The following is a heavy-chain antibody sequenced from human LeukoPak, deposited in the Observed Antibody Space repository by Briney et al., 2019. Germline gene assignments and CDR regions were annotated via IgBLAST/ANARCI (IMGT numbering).Heavy chain of an antibody. CDR1: GGSISSSSYY. CDR2: IYYSGST. CDR3: ARDRDSSGWYVDV. J-gene: IGHJ6*03. D-gene: IGHD6-19*01. V-gene: IGHV4-39*07. Sequence: SETLSLTCTVSGGSISSSSYYWGWIRQPPGKGLEWIGSIYYSGSTYYNPSLKSRVTISVDTSKNQFSLKLSSVTAADTAVYYCARDRDSSGWYVDVWGKGTTVTVSS.